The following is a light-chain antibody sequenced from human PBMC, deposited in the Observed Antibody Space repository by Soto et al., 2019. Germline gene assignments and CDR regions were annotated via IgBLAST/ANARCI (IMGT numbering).Light chain of an antibody. J-gene: IGKJ2*01. V-gene: IGKV3-11*01. Sequence: EIVLTQSLATLSLSPGERATLSCRASQSVSSYLAWYQQKPGQAPRLLIYDAANRATGIPARFSGSESGTDFTLTISSLEPEDFEVYYCQQRSNWPPYTFGQGTKPETK. CDR1: QSVSSY. CDR3: QQRSNWPPYT. CDR2: DAA.